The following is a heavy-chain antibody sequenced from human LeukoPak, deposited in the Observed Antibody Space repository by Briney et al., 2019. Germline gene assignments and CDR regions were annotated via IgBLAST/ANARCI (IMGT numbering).Heavy chain of an antibody. D-gene: IGHD1-26*01. Sequence: KPSQTLSLTCAVSGGSISSGGYSWSWIRQPPGKGLEWIVYTYHSGSTYYNPSLKSRVTISVDRSKNQFSLKLSSVTAADTAVYYCARSLGASPWFDPWGQGTLVTVSS. CDR2: TYHSGST. V-gene: IGHV4-30-2*02. CDR1: GGSISSGGYS. J-gene: IGHJ5*02. CDR3: ARSLGASPWFDP.